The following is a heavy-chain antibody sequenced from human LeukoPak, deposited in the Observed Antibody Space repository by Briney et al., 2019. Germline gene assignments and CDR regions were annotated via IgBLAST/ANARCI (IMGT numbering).Heavy chain of an antibody. Sequence: GGSLRLSCAASGFTFSSFGMHWVRQAPGKGLEWVAFIRSDGSNKYYTDSVKGRFTISRDNAKNSLYLQMNSLRAEDTAVYYCASVTLLWFGESPYFDYWGQGTLVTVSS. CDR2: IRSDGSNK. CDR1: GFTFSSFG. V-gene: IGHV3-30*02. J-gene: IGHJ4*02. CDR3: ASVTLLWFGESPYFDY. D-gene: IGHD3-10*01.